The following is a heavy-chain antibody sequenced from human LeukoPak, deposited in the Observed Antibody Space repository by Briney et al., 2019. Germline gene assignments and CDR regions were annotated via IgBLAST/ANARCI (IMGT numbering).Heavy chain of an antibody. CDR1: GFTFSSYG. J-gene: IGHJ5*02. D-gene: IGHD6-6*01. Sequence: PGGSLRLSCAASGFTFSSYGMTWVRQAPGKGLEWVSYISSSSSTIYYADSVKGRFTISRDNAKNSLYLQLNSLRAEDTAVYYCARSSDWFDAWGQGTLVTVSS. V-gene: IGHV3-48*01. CDR2: ISSSSSTI. CDR3: ARSSDWFDA.